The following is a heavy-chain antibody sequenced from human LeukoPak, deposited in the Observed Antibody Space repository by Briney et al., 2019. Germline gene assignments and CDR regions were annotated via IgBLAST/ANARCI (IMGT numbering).Heavy chain of an antibody. CDR3: ARAPRIAAAADY. D-gene: IGHD6-13*01. CDR1: GFTFSSYA. J-gene: IGHJ4*02. Sequence: PGGSLRPSCAASGFTFSSYAMHWVRQAPGKGLEWVAVISYDGSNKYYADSVKGRFTISRDNSKNTLYLQMNSLRAEDTAVYYCARAPRIAAAADYWGQGTLVTVSS. V-gene: IGHV3-30*04. CDR2: ISYDGSNK.